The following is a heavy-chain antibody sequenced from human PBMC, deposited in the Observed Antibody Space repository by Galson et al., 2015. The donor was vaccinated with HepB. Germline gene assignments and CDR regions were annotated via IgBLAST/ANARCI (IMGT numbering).Heavy chain of an antibody. V-gene: IGHV4-59*08. CDR2: IYHSGNT. CDR3: ARRIGYSSTWIDY. CDR1: GGSISSDY. J-gene: IGHJ4*02. D-gene: IGHD5-12*01. Sequence: LSLTCTVSGGSISSDYWSWIRQPPGKGLEWIGYIYHSGNTNCNPSLKSRVTISINTSKNQFSLRLSSVTAADTAVYYCARRIGYSSTWIDYWGQGTLVTVSS.